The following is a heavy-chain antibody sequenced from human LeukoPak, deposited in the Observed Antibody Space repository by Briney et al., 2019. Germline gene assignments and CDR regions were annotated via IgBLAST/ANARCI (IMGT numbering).Heavy chain of an antibody. J-gene: IGHJ4*02. D-gene: IGHD2-15*01. CDR1: GGSISSYY. CDR3: ARAGDCSGGSCYPEGNTFDY. CDR2: IYYSGST. V-gene: IGHV4-59*01. Sequence: SETLSLTCTVSGGSISSYYWSWIWQPPGKGLEWIGYIYYSGSTNYNPSLKSRVTISVDTSKNQFSLKLSSVTAADTAVYYCARAGDCSGGSCYPEGNTFDYWGQGTLVTVSS.